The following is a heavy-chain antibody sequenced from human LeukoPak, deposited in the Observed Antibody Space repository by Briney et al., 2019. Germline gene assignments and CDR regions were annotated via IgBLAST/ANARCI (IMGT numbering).Heavy chain of an antibody. CDR1: GGSFSGYY. V-gene: IGHV4-34*01. D-gene: IGHD5-18*01. CDR2: INHSGST. J-gene: IGHJ4*02. CDR3: ARDSRYSSVY. Sequence: SETLSLTCAVYGGSFSGYYWSWTRQPPGKGLEWIGEINHSGSTNYNPSLKSRVTISVDTSKNQFSLKLSSVTAADTAVYYCARDSRYSSVYWGQGTLVTVSS.